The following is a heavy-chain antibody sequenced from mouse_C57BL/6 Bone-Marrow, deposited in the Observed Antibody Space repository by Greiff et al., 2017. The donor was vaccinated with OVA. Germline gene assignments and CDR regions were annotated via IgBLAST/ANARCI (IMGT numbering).Heavy chain of an antibody. CDR1: GYTFTNYW. CDR3: ARDGTPYYSNPYYFDY. D-gene: IGHD2-5*01. CDR2: IYPGGGYT. V-gene: IGHV1-63*01. J-gene: IGHJ2*01. Sequence: VQLQQSGAELVRPGTSVKMSCKASGYTFTNYWIGWAKQRPGHGLEWIGDIYPGGGYTNYNEKFKGKATLTADNSSSTAYMQFSSLTSEDSAIYYGARDGTPYYSNPYYFDYWGQGTTLTVSS.